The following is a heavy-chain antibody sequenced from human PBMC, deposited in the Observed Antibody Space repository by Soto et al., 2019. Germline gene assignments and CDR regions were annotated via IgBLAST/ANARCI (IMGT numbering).Heavy chain of an antibody. CDR3: AKDRNRRMRESIAARPFSNWFDP. D-gene: IGHD6-6*01. CDR1: GFTFSSYA. V-gene: IGHV3-23*01. CDR2: ISGSGGST. Sequence: PGGSLRLSCAASGFTFSSYAMSWVRQAPGKGLEWVSAISGSGGSTYYADSVKGRFTISRDNSKNTLYLQMNSLRAEDTAVYYCAKDRNRRMRESIAARPFSNWFDPWGQGTLVTVSS. J-gene: IGHJ5*02.